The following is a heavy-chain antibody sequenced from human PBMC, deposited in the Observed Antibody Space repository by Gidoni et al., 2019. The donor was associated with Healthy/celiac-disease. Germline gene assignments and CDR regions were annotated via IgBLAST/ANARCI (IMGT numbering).Heavy chain of an antibody. CDR1: GFTFSSYG. J-gene: IGHJ4*02. CDR3: ARGRTFYGDYIEQIVDY. V-gene: IGHV3-33*01. D-gene: IGHD4-17*01. CDR2: IWYDGSNK. Sequence: QVQLVASGGGVVQPGRSLRLSCAASGFTFSSYGMHWVRQAPGKGLEWVAVIWYDGSNKYYADSVKGRFTISRDNSKNTLYLQMNSLRAEDTAVYYCARGRTFYGDYIEQIVDYWGQGTLVTVSS.